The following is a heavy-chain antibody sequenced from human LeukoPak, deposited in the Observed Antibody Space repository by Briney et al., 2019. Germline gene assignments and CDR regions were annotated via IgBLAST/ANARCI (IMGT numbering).Heavy chain of an antibody. CDR2: IYYSGST. D-gene: IGHD6-19*01. CDR3: ARGPSVAGTPGYFDY. CDR1: GGSISSYY. J-gene: IGHJ4*02. Sequence: KPSETLSLTCTVSGGSISSYYWSWIRQPPGKGLEWIGYIYYSGSTNYNPSLKSRVTISVDTSKNQFSLKLSSVTAADTAVYYCARGPSVAGTPGYFDYWGQGTLVTVSS. V-gene: IGHV4-59*01.